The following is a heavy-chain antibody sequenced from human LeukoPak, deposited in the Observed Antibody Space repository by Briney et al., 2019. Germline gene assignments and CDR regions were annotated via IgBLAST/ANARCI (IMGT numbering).Heavy chain of an antibody. D-gene: IGHD3-9*01. Sequence: GESLKISCKGSGYSFPSYWIGWVRQLPGKGLEWMGIIYPGDSDTRYSPSFQGQVTVSADKSISTAYLQWGSLKASDTAMYYCAVRQYDILTGYFGGVDYWGQGTLVTVSS. CDR2: IYPGDSDT. CDR3: AVRQYDILTGYFGGVDY. J-gene: IGHJ4*02. V-gene: IGHV5-51*01. CDR1: GYSFPSYW.